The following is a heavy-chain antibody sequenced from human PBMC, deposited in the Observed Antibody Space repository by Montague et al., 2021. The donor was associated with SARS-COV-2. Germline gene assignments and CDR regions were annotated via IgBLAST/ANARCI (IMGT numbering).Heavy chain of an antibody. Sequence: SETLSLTCIVSGYSISSGYYWGWVRQTPGKGLEWLGFIEYSGSTYYNSSLKTRVTMSLDTSKNQFSLKPTSVTAADTALYYCARDITLGMDVWGRGTTVTVSS. CDR3: ARDITLGMDV. CDR2: IEYSGST. V-gene: IGHV4-38-2*02. J-gene: IGHJ6*02. CDR1: GYSISSGYY.